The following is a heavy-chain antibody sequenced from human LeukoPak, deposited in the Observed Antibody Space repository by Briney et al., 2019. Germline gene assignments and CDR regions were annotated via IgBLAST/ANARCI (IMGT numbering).Heavy chain of an antibody. J-gene: IGHJ4*02. CDR3: AKSSTHHDYFDY. Sequence: PGGSLRLSCAASGFTFNSYGMHWLRQAPGKGLEWVAVISYDGSNKYYADSVKGRFTISRDNSKNTLYLQMNSLRAEDTAVYYCAKSSTHHDYFDYWGQGTLVTVSS. CDR2: ISYDGSNK. D-gene: IGHD1-14*01. V-gene: IGHV3-30*18. CDR1: GFTFNSYG.